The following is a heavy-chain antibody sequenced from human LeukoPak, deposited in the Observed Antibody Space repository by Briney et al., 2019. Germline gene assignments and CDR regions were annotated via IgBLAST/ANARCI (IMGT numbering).Heavy chain of an antibody. CDR3: ARHGTAIFGVTMFDY. CDR1: GGSISSNNYY. Sequence: SETLSLTCTVSGGSISSNNYYWGWIRQPPGKGPEWIGTIYDSDNTYYNPSLKSRVTVSVDTSKNQFSLRLTSVTAADTAVYYCARHGTAIFGVTMFDYWGQGTLVTVSS. J-gene: IGHJ4*02. V-gene: IGHV4-39*01. CDR2: IYDSDNT. D-gene: IGHD3-3*01.